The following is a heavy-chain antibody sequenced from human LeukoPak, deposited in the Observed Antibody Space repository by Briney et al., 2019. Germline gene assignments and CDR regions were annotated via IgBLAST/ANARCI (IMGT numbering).Heavy chain of an antibody. CDR2: IYYSGST. CDR3: ARAYRGVPDY. J-gene: IGHJ4*02. Sequence: SETLSLTCTVSGGSISSGGYYWSWIRQHPGKGLEWIGYIYYSGSTYYNPSLKSRVTISVDTSKNQFSLKLSSVTAADTAVYYCARAYRGVPDYWGQGTLVTVSS. CDR1: GGSISSGGYY. D-gene: IGHD3-10*01. V-gene: IGHV4-31*03.